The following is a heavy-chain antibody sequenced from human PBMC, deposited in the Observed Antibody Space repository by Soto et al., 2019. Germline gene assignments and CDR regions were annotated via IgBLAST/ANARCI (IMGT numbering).Heavy chain of an antibody. CDR3: ARDPGNDEAMDY. J-gene: IGHJ4*02. D-gene: IGHD1-1*01. CDR1: GFTFSSFG. V-gene: IGHV3-33*01. Sequence: QVEVVESWGGVVQPGRSLRLSCAASGFTFSSFGMHWVRQAPGKGLEWVAVIWHDGENKYYADSANGRFTISRDNSKNTLYLQMNSLRAEDTAVYYCARDPGNDEAMDYWGQGTPVTVSS. CDR2: IWHDGENK.